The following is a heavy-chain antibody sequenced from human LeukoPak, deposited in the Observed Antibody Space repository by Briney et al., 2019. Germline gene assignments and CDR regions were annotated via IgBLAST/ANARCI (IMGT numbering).Heavy chain of an antibody. J-gene: IGHJ5*02. CDR3: ARAGTTIFGVVINDWFDP. D-gene: IGHD3-3*01. CDR2: ISYDGSNK. CDR1: GFTFSSYA. Sequence: GGSLRLSCAASGFTFSSYAMHWVRQAPGKGLEWVAVISYDGSNKYYADSVKGRFTISRDNSKNTLYLQMNSLRAEDTAVYYCARAGTTIFGVVINDWFDPWGQGTLVTVSS. V-gene: IGHV3-30*01.